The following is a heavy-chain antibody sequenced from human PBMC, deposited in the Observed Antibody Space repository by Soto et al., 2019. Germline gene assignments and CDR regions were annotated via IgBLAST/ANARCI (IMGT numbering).Heavy chain of an antibody. J-gene: IGHJ4*02. CDR3: AMEYCSSTSCYRDY. Sequence: QVQLVQSGAEVKKPGSSVKVSCKASGGTFSSYTISWVRQAPGQGLEWMGRIIPILGIANYAQKFQGRVTATADKSTSTAYTERSSLRSEDTAVYYCAMEYCSSTSCYRDYWGQGTLVTVSS. D-gene: IGHD2-2*02. V-gene: IGHV1-69*02. CDR2: IIPILGIA. CDR1: GGTFSSYT.